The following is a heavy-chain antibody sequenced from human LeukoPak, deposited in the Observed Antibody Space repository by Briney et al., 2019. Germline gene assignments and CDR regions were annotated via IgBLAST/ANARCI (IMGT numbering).Heavy chain of an antibody. Sequence: SETLSLTCAVSGYSIRSGYYWGWIRQPPGKGLEWIGSIYHSGSTYYNPSLKSRVTISVDTSKNQFSLKLSSVTAADTAVYYCASRGDYGDYGGYWGQGTLVTVSS. V-gene: IGHV4-38-2*01. D-gene: IGHD4-17*01. CDR3: ASRGDYGDYGGY. CDR2: IYHSGST. J-gene: IGHJ4*02. CDR1: GYSIRSGYY.